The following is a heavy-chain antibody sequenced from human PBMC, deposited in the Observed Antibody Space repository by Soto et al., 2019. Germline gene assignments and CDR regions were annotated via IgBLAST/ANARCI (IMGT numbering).Heavy chain of an antibody. CDR3: ARQGSSGYYYYGMDV. Sequence: GESLKISCKGSGYRFASYWIAWVRQVPGRGLEWMGIIYPGDSDTKYSPSFQGLVTMSVDKSTSTAYLQRNSLKAADTAVYYCARQGSSGYYYYGMDVWGQGTTVTVSS. V-gene: IGHV5-51*01. CDR2: IYPGDSDT. CDR1: GYRFASYW. J-gene: IGHJ6*02. D-gene: IGHD3-10*01.